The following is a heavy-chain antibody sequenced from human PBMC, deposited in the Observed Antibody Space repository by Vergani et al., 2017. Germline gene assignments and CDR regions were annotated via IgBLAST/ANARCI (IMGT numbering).Heavy chain of an antibody. J-gene: IGHJ2*01. D-gene: IGHD2-21*01. Sequence: QVQLQESGPGLVKPSETLSLTCTVSGGSISSYYWSWIRQPPGKGLEWIGYIYYSGSTNYNPSLKSRVTISVDTSKNQLSLKLSSVTAADTAVYYCARVGTGKNCGGDCYWVYWYFDLWGRGTLVTVSS. CDR3: ARVGTGKNCGGDCYWVYWYFDL. CDR1: GGSISSYY. CDR2: IYYSGST. V-gene: IGHV4-59*01.